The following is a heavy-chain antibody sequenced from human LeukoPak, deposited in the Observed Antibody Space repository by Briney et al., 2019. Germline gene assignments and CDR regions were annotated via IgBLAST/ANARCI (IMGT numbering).Heavy chain of an antibody. CDR3: ARGLQIGFLED. CDR1: GYSINTAYY. D-gene: IGHD4-11*01. CDR2: IYHSGST. Sequence: SETLSLTCSVSGYSINTAYYWGWIRQPPGKGLEWIGNIYHSGSTDYNPSLKSRVTISLDTSKNHFSLKVSSVTAADTAVYYCARGLQIGFLEDWGQGTLVTVSS. J-gene: IGHJ4*02. V-gene: IGHV4-38-2*02.